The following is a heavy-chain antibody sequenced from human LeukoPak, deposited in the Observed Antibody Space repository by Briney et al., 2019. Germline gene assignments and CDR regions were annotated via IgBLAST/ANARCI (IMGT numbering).Heavy chain of an antibody. CDR2: ISSSGSTT. D-gene: IGHD6-6*01. CDR3: AREARYSNSYPLDY. V-gene: IGHV3-48*03. CDR1: GFTFSSYE. J-gene: IGHJ4*02. Sequence: GGSLRLSCVASGFTFSSYEMNWVRQAPGKGLEWVSYISSSGSTTYYGDSVKGRFTISRDNAKNTLYLLMNSLRAEDTAVYYCAREARYSNSYPLDYWGQGTLLTVSS.